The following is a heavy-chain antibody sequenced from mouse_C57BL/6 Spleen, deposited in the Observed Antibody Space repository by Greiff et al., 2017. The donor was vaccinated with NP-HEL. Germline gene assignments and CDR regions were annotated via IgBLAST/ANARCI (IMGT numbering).Heavy chain of an antibody. CDR2: IYPGSGNT. CDR3: ARSSWDPFAY. D-gene: IGHD4-1*01. Sequence: VQPQQSGAELVRPGASVKLSCKASGYTFTDYYINWVKPRPGQGLEWIAKIYPGSGNTYYNEKFKGKATLTAEKSSSTAYMQLSSLTSEDSAVYFCARSSWDPFAYWGQGTLVTVSA. V-gene: IGHV1-76*01. CDR1: GYTFTDYY. J-gene: IGHJ3*01.